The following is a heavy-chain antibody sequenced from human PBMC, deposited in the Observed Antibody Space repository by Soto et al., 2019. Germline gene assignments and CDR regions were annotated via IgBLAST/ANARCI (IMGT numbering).Heavy chain of an antibody. CDR2: IKQDGSEK. CDR3: AIYGSWSYR. J-gene: IGHJ4*02. V-gene: IGHV3-7*01. Sequence: EVQLVESGGGLVQPGGSLRLSCAASGFTFSSYWMSWVRQAPGKGLGGVANIKQDGSEKYYVDSVKGRFSTTRDNAKNSLLLQINSLRADGTAVYNCAIYGSWSYRWGQGTLVTVSS. D-gene: IGHD3-10*01. CDR1: GFTFSSYW.